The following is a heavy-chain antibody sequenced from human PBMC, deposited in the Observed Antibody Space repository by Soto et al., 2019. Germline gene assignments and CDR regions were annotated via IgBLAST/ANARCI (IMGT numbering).Heavy chain of an antibody. Sequence: PSETLSLTCTVSGGSISSYDCSWIRQPPGKGLEWIGYIYYSGSTNYNPSLKSRVTISVDTAKNQFSLTLTSVTAADMAVYYCARDSIPYSYMAVWGKGTTVTVS. V-gene: IGHV4-59*01. CDR1: GGSISSYD. CDR3: ARDSIPYSYMAV. CDR2: IYYSGST. J-gene: IGHJ6*03.